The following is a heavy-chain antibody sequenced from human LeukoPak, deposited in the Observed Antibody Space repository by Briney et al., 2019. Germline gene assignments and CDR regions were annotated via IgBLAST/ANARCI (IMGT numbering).Heavy chain of an antibody. J-gene: IGHJ5*02. V-gene: IGHV4-39*07. CDR2: IYYSGST. CDR1: GGSISSSSYY. Sequence: SETLSLTCTVSGGSISSSSYYWGWIRQPPGKGLEWIGSIYYSGSTYYNPSLKSRVTISVDTSKNQFSLKLSSVTAADTAVYYCARSIGYSYGRSWFDPWGQGTLVTVSS. CDR3: ARSIGYSYGRSWFDP. D-gene: IGHD5-18*01.